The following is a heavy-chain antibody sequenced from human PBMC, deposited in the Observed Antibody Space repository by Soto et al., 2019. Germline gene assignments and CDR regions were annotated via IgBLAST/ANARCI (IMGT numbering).Heavy chain of an antibody. CDR2: ISGSGGST. CDR3: AKDRVRLRYFDWLLDY. Sequence: PGGSLRLSCAASGFTFSSYAMSWVRQAPGKGLEWVSAISGSGGSTYYADSVKGRFTISRDNSKNTLYLQMNSLRAEDTAVYYCAKDRVRLRYFDWLLDYWGQGTLVTVSS. V-gene: IGHV3-23*01. J-gene: IGHJ4*02. CDR1: GFTFSSYA. D-gene: IGHD3-9*01.